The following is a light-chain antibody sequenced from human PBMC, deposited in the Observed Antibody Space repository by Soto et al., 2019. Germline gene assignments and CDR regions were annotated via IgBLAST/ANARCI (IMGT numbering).Light chain of an antibody. Sequence: QSALTQPASVSASPGQSITISCTGTSSDVGDYNYVSWYQQHPGKAPELMIYEVSNRPSGVSNRFSGSKSGNTAALTISGLQAEDEADYYCSSYTSRRNQFFGTGTKLTVL. CDR2: EVS. CDR3: SSYTSRRNQF. J-gene: IGLJ1*01. CDR1: SSDVGDYNY. V-gene: IGLV2-14*01.